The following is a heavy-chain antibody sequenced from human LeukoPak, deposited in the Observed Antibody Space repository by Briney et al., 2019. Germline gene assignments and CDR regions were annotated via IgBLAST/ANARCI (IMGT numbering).Heavy chain of an antibody. Sequence: ASVKVSCKASGSTFSDYHINWVRQASGQGPEWMGWINPKSGDAKYGQAFQGRVTMARDTSISTAYMELNRLRFDDTAMYYCARGEYSNGYPYRLDSWGQGTLVTVSS. CDR3: ARGEYSNGYPYRLDS. CDR2: INPKSGDA. D-gene: IGHD3-16*01. J-gene: IGHJ4*02. V-gene: IGHV1-2*02. CDR1: GSTFSDYH.